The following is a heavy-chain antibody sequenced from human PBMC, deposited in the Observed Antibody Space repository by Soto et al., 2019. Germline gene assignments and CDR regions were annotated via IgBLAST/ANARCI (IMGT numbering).Heavy chain of an antibody. J-gene: IGHJ1*01. D-gene: IGHD4-17*01. V-gene: IGHV1-69*02. CDR3: ARHHDYGDYAHFQH. Sequence: ASVKVSCKASGGTFSSYTISWVRQAPGQGLEWMGRIIPILGIANYAQKFQGRVTITADKSTSTAYMELSSLRSEDTAVYYCARHHDYGDYAHFQHWGQRTLVTVSS. CDR2: IIPILGIA. CDR1: GGTFSSYT.